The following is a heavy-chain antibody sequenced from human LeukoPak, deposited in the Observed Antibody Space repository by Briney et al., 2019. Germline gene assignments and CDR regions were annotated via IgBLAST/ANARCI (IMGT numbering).Heavy chain of an antibody. CDR2: INPSGAYT. CDR3: ARAGYCGDAGCRGGSAFDV. V-gene: IGHV1-46*01. J-gene: IGHJ3*01. D-gene: IGHD2-21*01. Sequence: ASVKVSCKASGSTFSSYYMHWVRQAPGQGLEWMGMINPSGAYTSYAQKFQGRFTVTTDTSTSTAYMELRSLTYDDTAVYYCARAGYCGDAGCRGGSAFDVWGQGTMVTVSS. CDR1: GSTFSSYY.